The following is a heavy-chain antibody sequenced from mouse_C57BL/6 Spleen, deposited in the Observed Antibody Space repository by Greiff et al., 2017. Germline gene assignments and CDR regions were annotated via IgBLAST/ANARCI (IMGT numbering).Heavy chain of an antibody. CDR3: ARREYDYDGSWFAY. Sequence: EVKLVESGPGLVKPSQSLSLTCSVTGYSITSGYYWNWIRQFPGNKLEWMGYISYDGSNNYNPSLKNRISITRDTSKNQFFLKLNSVTTEDTATYYCARREYDYDGSWFAYWGQGTLVTVSA. V-gene: IGHV3-6*01. J-gene: IGHJ3*01. CDR2: ISYDGSN. D-gene: IGHD2-4*01. CDR1: GYSITSGYY.